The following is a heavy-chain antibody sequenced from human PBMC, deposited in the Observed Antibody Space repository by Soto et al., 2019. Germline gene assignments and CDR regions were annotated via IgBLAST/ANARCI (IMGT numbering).Heavy chain of an antibody. CDR1: GFTFTSYC. CDR3: ARVPKVVPPAIRGYYYYGMDV. V-gene: IGHV1-18*04. Sequence: ASVKVSCKASGFTFTSYCISWVRQAPGQGLEWMGWISANNDNTNYAQKLKGRVTMTTDTSTSTAYMELKRLRSDDTAVYYCARVPKVVPPAIRGYYYYGMDVWGQGTTVTVSS. D-gene: IGHD2-2*02. CDR2: ISANNDNT. J-gene: IGHJ6*02.